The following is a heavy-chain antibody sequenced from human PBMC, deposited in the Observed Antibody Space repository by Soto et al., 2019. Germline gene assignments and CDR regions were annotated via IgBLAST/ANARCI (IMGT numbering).Heavy chain of an antibody. D-gene: IGHD6-13*01. V-gene: IGHV5-51*01. CDR2: IYPGDSDT. CDR3: VRLGSSWYPVNWFDP. CDR1: GYSFTSYW. J-gene: IGHJ5*02. Sequence: GESLKISCKGSGYSFTSYWIGWVRQMPGKGLEWMGIIYPGDSDTRYSPSFQGQVTISADKSISTAYLQWSSLKASDTAMYYCVRLGSSWYPVNWFDPWGQGTLVTVSS.